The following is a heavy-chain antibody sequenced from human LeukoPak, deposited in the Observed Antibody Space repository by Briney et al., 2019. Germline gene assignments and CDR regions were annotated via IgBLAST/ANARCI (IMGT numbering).Heavy chain of an antibody. V-gene: IGHV5-51*01. CDR1: GYTFTSYW. D-gene: IGHD1-1*01. CDR3: VRQGNTYGHLEI. CDR2: IYPGDSDT. Sequence: GESLQISCKGSGYTFTSYWIGWVRQMPGKGLEWMGIIYPGDSDTRYSASFQGLVTISADKSIRTAYLQWSSLKASDTAMYYCVRQGNTYGHLEIWGQGALVTVSS. J-gene: IGHJ4*02.